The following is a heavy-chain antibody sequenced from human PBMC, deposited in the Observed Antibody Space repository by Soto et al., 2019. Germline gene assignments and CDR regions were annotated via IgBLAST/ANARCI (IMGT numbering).Heavy chain of an antibody. D-gene: IGHD6-19*01. V-gene: IGHV1-24*01. CDR2: FDPEDGET. Sequence: ASVKVSCKVSGYTLTELSMHWVRQAPGKGLEWMGGFDPEDGETIYAQMFQGRVTMTEDTSTDTAYMELSSLRSEDTAVYYFATVYPPAVAEAYYYYYGMDVWGQGTTVTVSS. J-gene: IGHJ6*02. CDR1: GYTLTELS. CDR3: ATVYPPAVAEAYYYYYGMDV.